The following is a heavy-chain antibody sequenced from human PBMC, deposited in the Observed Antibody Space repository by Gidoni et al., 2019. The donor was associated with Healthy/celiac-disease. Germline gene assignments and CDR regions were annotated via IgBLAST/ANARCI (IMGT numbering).Heavy chain of an antibody. CDR1: GGTASSYT. CDR3: ARGAVAGGYYFDY. V-gene: IGHV1-69*02. D-gene: IGHD6-19*01. J-gene: IGHJ4*02. CDR2: IIPILGIA. Sequence: QVQRVQSGAEVKRPGSWVEVSCKASGGTASSYTISWVRQAPGQGLEWMGRIIPILGIANYAQKFQGRVTITADKSTSTAYMELSSLRSEDTALYYCARGAVAGGYYFDYWGQGTLVTVSS.